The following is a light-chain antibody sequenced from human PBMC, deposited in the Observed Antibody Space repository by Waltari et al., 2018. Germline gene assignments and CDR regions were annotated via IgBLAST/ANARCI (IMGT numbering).Light chain of an antibody. Sequence: EIVLTQSPATLSLSPGERATLSCRASQSVSSSLAWYQQKPGQAPRLLIYDASNRATVIPARCSGSGSGTDFTLTISSLEPEDFAVYYCQQRSNWLFTFGPGTKVDIK. V-gene: IGKV3-11*01. J-gene: IGKJ3*01. CDR1: QSVSSS. CDR3: QQRSNWLFT. CDR2: DAS.